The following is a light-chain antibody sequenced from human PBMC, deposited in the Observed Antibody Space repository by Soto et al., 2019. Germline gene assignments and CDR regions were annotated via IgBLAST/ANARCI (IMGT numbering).Light chain of an antibody. CDR2: STS. Sequence: QAVVTQEPSLTVSPGGTVTLTCASSTGAVTSGNYHNWFQQKPGQAPRVLINSTSNKHAWTPARFSGSLLGGKAALTLSGVEHEDEAEYHSLLFSGGAWVFGGGTQLTVL. CDR1: TGAVTSGNY. V-gene: IGLV7-43*01. CDR3: LLFSGGAWV. J-gene: IGLJ3*02.